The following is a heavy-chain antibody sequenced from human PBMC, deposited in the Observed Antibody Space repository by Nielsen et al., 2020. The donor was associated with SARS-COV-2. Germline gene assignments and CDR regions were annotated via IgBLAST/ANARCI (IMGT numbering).Heavy chain of an antibody. CDR3: ARARYDIVTGDYSGAFDI. J-gene: IGHJ3*02. D-gene: IGHD3-9*01. V-gene: IGHV4-4*02. Sequence: SETLSLTCAVSGGAISRSNWWSWVRQPPGKGLEWIGEVYQSGNTNYNPSLKSRVTISVDESKKQFSLRLTSVTAADTALYYCARARYDIVTGDYSGAFDIWGQGTMVTVSS. CDR1: GGAISRSNW. CDR2: VYQSGNT.